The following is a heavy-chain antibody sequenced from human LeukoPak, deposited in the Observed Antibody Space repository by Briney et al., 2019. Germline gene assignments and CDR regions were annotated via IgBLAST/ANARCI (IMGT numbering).Heavy chain of an antibody. D-gene: IGHD3-22*01. J-gene: IGHJ4*02. CDR1: VYTFTGYC. CDR2: INPNSGGT. Sequence: GASVTVSCKASVYTFTGYCIYWVRQAPGQGLEWMGWINPNSGGTNYAQKFQGRVTMTRDTSISTAYMELSRLRSDDTAVYYCARIHNYYDSSGHPTTDDYWGQGTLVTVSS. CDR3: ARIHNYYDSSGHPTTDDY. V-gene: IGHV1-2*02.